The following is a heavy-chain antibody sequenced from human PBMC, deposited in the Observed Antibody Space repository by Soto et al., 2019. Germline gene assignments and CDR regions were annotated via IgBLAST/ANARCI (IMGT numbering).Heavy chain of an antibody. D-gene: IGHD7-27*01. CDR2: IDHSGSA. V-gene: IGHV4-30-4*01. J-gene: IGHJ4*02. CDR3: AGELGTFYFDN. Sequence: QVQLQESGPGLVKPSQTLSLTCTVSAGSIRSGDYYWTWIRQPPGKGLEWIGYIDHSGSAYYNPYHKMRATISIDTSNVQFSLRMTSVTAADTAVYYCAGELGTFYFDNWGQGTLVTVSS. CDR1: AGSIRSGDYY.